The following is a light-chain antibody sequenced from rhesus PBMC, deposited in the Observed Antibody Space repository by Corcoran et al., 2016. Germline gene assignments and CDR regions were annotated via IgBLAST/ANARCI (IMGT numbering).Light chain of an antibody. CDR3: CSYTTSSTFI. CDR2: EVT. V-gene: IGLV2S7*01. Sequence: QSAPTQPPSVSGSPGASDTLSCAGTSSDVGAYNYVSWYQQHPGKAPKLVISEVTKRPSGVSDRFSGTKSGNTASLTISGLQAEDDANYYCCSYTTSSTFIFGAGTRLTVL. J-gene: IGLJ1*01. CDR1: SSDVGAYNY.